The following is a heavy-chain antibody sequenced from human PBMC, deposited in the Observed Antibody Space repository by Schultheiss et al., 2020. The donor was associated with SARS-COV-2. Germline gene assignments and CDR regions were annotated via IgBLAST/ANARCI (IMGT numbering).Heavy chain of an antibody. CDR2: ISGSGGST. CDR1: GFTFSNAW. J-gene: IGHJ4*02. V-gene: IGHV3-23*01. CDR3: AKAAVTTVQSL. D-gene: IGHD4-17*01. Sequence: GGSLRLSCAASGFTFSNAWMNWVRQAPGKGLEWVSAISGSGGSTYYADSVKGRFTISRDNSKNTLYLQMNSLRAEDTAVYYCAKAAVTTVQSLWGQGTLVTVSS.